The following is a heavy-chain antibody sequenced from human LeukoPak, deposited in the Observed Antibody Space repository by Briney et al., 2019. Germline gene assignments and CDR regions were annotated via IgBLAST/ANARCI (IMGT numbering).Heavy chain of an antibody. J-gene: IGHJ4*02. Sequence: GASVKVSCKASGYTFTAYYPHWVRQAPGQGLEWMAWINLNSGDTNYAQNFQGRVTMTWDTSISTAYVELSRLTSDDTAVYYCARSQPGIAAAGLDYWGQGTLVTVSS. D-gene: IGHD6-13*01. CDR3: ARSQPGIAAAGLDY. V-gene: IGHV1-2*02. CDR2: INLNSGDT. CDR1: GYTFTAYY.